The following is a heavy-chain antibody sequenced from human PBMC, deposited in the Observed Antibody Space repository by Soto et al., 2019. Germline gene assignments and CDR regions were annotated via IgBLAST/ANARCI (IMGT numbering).Heavy chain of an antibody. Sequence: GESLKISCRCSGYSFTTYWIGWVRQMPGEGLEWVGIIYPGDSDTRYSPSFQGQVTISADKSISTAYLQWSSLKTSDTAMYYCARQPSPPRFDYWGQGTLVTVSS. CDR3: ARQPSPPRFDY. CDR2: IYPGDSDT. D-gene: IGHD6-6*01. V-gene: IGHV5-51*01. CDR1: GYSFTTYW. J-gene: IGHJ4*02.